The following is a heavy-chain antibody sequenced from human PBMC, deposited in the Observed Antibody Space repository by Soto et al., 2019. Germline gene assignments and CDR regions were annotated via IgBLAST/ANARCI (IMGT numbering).Heavy chain of an antibody. V-gene: IGHV4-59*12. CDR1: GGSISTYY. CDR2: IYYSGST. CDR3: AREGNYDFWSGYSPSLQ. D-gene: IGHD3-3*01. J-gene: IGHJ4*02. Sequence: PSETLSLTCTVSGGSISTYYWSWIRQPPGKGLEWIGYIYYSGSTNYSPSLKSRVTMSVDTSKNQFSLKLSSVTAADTAVYYCAREGNYDFWSGYSPSLQWGQGTLVIVSS.